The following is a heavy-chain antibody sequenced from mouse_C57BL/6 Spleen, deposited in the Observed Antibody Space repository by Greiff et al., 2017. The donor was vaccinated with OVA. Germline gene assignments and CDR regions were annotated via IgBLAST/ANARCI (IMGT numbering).Heavy chain of an antibody. CDR1: GYTFTSYW. Sequence: QVQLQQPGAELVRPGTSVKLSCKASGYTFTSYWMHWVKQRPGQGLEWIGVIDPSDSYTNYNQKFKGKATLTVDTSFSTAYMQLSSLTSEDSAVYYWAREAVATDFDEGGQGSTLS. V-gene: IGHV1-59*01. CDR2: IDPSDSYT. D-gene: IGHD1-1*01. CDR3: AREAVATDFDE. J-gene: IGHJ2*01.